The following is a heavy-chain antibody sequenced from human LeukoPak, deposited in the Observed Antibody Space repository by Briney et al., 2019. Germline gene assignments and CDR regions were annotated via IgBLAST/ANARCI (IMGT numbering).Heavy chain of an antibody. J-gene: IGHJ4*02. V-gene: IGHV4-39*07. CDR3: ARGFGTMIVVGFDY. CDR2: IYYSGSP. D-gene: IGHD3-22*01. CDR1: GGSISSSSYY. Sequence: PSETLSLTCTVSGGSISSSSYYWGWIRQPPGKGLEWIGSIYYSGSPYYNPSLKSRVTMSVDTSKSRFSLKLSSVTAADTAVYYCARGFGTMIVVGFDYWGQGTLVTVSS.